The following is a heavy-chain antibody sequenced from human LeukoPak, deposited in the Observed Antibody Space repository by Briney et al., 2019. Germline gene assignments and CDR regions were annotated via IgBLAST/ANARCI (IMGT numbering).Heavy chain of an antibody. CDR2: IYTSGST. Sequence: SETLSLTCTVSGGSISSYYWSWIRQPPGKGLEWIGYIYTSGSTNYNPSLKSRVTISVDTSKNQFSLKLSSVTAADTAVYYCAGGTYDYWSGYSFLDYWGQGTLVSVSS. V-gene: IGHV4-4*09. CDR1: GGSISSYY. D-gene: IGHD3-3*01. J-gene: IGHJ4*02. CDR3: AGGTYDYWSGYSFLDY.